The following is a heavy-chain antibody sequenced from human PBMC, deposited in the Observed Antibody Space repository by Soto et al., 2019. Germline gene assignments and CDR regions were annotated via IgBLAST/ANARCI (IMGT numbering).Heavy chain of an antibody. D-gene: IGHD3-16*01. Sequence: QITLKESGPTLVKPTQTLTLTCTFSGFSLSTSGVGVGWIRQPPGKALEWLALIYWDDDKRYSPSLKSRLTITKDTSKDQVVLTMTNMDPVDTATYYCAHIPRWGSGDAFDIWGQGTMVTVSS. CDR1: GFSLSTSGVG. J-gene: IGHJ3*02. CDR3: AHIPRWGSGDAFDI. CDR2: IYWDDDK. V-gene: IGHV2-5*02.